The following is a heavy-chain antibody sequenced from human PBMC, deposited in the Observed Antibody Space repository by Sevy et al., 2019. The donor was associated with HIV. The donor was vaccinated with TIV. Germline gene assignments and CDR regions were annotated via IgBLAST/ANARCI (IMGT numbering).Heavy chain of an antibody. CDR1: GFTFSSYA. CDR2: ISGSGGST. CDR3: AKCVVGAADYYFDY. D-gene: IGHD2-2*01. Sequence: GGSLRLSCAASGFTFSSYAMSWVRQAPGKGLEWVSSISGSGGSTDYADSVKGRFTISRDNSKNTLYLQMSSLRADDRAVYYCAKCVVGAADYYFDYWGQGTLVTVSS. V-gene: IGHV3-23*01. J-gene: IGHJ4*02.